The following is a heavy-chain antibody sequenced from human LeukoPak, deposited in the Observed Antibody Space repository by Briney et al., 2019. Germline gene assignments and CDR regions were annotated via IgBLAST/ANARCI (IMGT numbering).Heavy chain of an antibody. CDR3: ARLRGSYEVDY. CDR1: GGSINNGGYY. J-gene: IGHJ4*02. CDR2: IYYSGSS. V-gene: IGHV4-31*03. D-gene: IGHD1-26*01. Sequence: PSETLSLTCTVSGGSINNGGYYWSWIRQHPGKGLEWIGYIYYSGSSYYNPSLRSRVTISVDTSKNQFSLKLSSVTAADTAVYYCARLRGSYEVDYWGQGTLVTVSS.